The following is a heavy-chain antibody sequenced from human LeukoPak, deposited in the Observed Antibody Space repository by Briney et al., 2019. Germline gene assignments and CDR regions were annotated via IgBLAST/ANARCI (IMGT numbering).Heavy chain of an antibody. V-gene: IGHV4-34*01. CDR3: ARAYYDYVWGSYRLKKPSGLDY. J-gene: IGHJ4*02. CDR1: GGSFSGYY. Sequence: SETLSLTCAVYGGSFSGYYWSWIRQPPGKGLEWIGEINHSGRTNYNPSLKSRVTISVDTSKNQFSLKLSSVTAADTAVYYCARAYYDYVWGSYRLKKPSGLDYWGQGTLVTVSS. D-gene: IGHD3-16*02. CDR2: INHSGRT.